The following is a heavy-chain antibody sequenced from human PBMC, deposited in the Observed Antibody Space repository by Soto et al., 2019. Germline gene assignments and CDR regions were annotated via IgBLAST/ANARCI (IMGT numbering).Heavy chain of an antibody. J-gene: IGHJ2*01. CDR2: ISGSGGST. CDR1: GFTFSSYA. CDR3: AKVPPLTGEVDYWYFDL. V-gene: IGHV3-23*01. Sequence: GGSLRLSCAASGFTFSSYAMSWVRQAPGKGLEWVSAISGSGGSTYYADSVKGRFTISRDNSKNTLYLQMNSLRAEDTAVYDCAKVPPLTGEVDYWYFDLWGRGTLVTVSS. D-gene: IGHD7-27*01.